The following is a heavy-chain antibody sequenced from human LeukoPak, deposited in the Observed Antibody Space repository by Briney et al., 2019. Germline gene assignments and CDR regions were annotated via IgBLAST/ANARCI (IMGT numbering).Heavy chain of an antibody. CDR3: ARATYTTVAFDI. D-gene: IGHD3-16*01. CDR1: GFTFDDYA. V-gene: IGHV3-9*01. CDR2: ISWNSGSI. J-gene: IGHJ3*02. Sequence: PGGSLRLSCAASGFTFDDYAMHWVRQAPGKGLEWVSGISWNSGSIGYADSVKGRFTISRDNAKNTLYLQMNSLRAEDTAVYYCARATYTTVAFDIWGQGTMVTVSS.